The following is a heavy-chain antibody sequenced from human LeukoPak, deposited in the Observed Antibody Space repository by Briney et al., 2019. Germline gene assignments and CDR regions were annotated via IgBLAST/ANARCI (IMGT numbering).Heavy chain of an antibody. V-gene: IGHV4-38-2*02. CDR1: GYSISSGYY. J-gene: IGHJ4*02. Sequence: PSETLSLTCTVSGYSISSGYYWGWIRQPPGKGLEWIGSICHSGSTYYNPSLKSRVTISVDTSKNQFSLKLSSVTAADTAVYYCARITMTYYIEGIHYFDYWGQGTLVTVSS. CDR2: ICHSGST. CDR3: ARITMTYYIEGIHYFDY. D-gene: IGHD2-21*01.